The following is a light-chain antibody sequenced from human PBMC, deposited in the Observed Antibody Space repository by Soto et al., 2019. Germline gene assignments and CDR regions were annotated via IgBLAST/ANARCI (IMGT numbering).Light chain of an antibody. CDR3: QQYNNWPLT. CDR1: QSDNRT. Sequence: EIVMTQSPATLSVSPGERATLSCRASQSDNRTLASYQQKPGQTPRLLIYDASSRATGIPARFSGSGSGTGFTLNISSLQSEDFAVYYCQQYNNWPLTFGGGTNVEIK. CDR2: DAS. J-gene: IGKJ4*01. V-gene: IGKV3-15*01.